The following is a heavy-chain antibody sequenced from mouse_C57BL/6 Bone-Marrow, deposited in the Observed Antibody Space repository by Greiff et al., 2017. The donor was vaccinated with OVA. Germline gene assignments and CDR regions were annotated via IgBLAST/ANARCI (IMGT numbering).Heavy chain of an antibody. CDR3: ASSLYYFDY. Sequence: VKLVESGAELVKPGASVKLSCKASGYTFTSYWMHWVKQRPGRGLEWIGRIDPNSGGTKYNEKFKSKATLTVDKPSSTAYMQLSSLTSEDSAVYYCASSLYYFDYWGQGTTLTVSS. CDR1: GYTFTSYW. V-gene: IGHV1-72*01. CDR2: IDPNSGGT. J-gene: IGHJ2*01.